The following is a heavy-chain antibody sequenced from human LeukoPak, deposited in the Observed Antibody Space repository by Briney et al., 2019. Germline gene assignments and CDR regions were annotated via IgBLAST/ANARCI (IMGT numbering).Heavy chain of an antibody. D-gene: IGHD1-26*01. CDR1: GYTFTSYD. V-gene: IGHV1-8*01. Sequence: VKVSCKASGYTFTSYDINWVRQATGQGLEWMGWMHPNSANTGYAQKFQGRVTMTRNTSIGTAYMELSSLRSEDTAVYYCARGGQRSQYYYFMDVWGKGTTVTVSS. CDR3: ARGGQRSQYYYFMDV. CDR2: MHPNSANT. J-gene: IGHJ6*03.